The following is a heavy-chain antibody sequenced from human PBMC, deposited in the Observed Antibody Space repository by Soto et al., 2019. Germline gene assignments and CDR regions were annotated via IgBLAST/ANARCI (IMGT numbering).Heavy chain of an antibody. CDR2: IFYSGNT. V-gene: IGHV4-59*08. CDR3: ASHAPGGPFDY. J-gene: IGHJ4*02. CDR1: GGSINSYY. Sequence: QVQLQESGPGLVKPSETLSLTCTVSGGSINSYYWSWIRQPPGKGLEWIGYIFYSGNTNYNPSLNRRVTLSVDTSKNQFSLKLTSVTAADTAVYYCASHAPGGPFDYWGQGTLVTVSS.